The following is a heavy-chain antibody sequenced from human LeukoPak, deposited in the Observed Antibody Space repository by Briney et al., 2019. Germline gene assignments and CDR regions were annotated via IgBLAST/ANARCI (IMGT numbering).Heavy chain of an antibody. D-gene: IGHD2-2*01. CDR1: GYTFTSYG. CDR2: ISAYNGNT. V-gene: IGHV1-18*04. J-gene: IGHJ6*04. CDR3: ARVPRYCSSASCPSGDYYGMDV. Sequence: GASVKVSCKASGYTFTSYGISWVRQAPGQGLEWMGWISAYNGNTNYAQKLQGRVTMTTDTSTSTAYMELRSLRSDDTAVDYCARVPRYCSSASCPSGDYYGMDVWGKGTTVTVSS.